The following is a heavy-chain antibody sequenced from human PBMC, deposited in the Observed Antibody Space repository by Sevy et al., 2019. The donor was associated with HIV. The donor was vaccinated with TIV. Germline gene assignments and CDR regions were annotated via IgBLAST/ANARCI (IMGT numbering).Heavy chain of an antibody. D-gene: IGHD3-9*01. CDR1: GFSLTTSGVG. J-gene: IGHJ5*02. V-gene: IGHV2-5*02. CDR3: AHRPDNYDILTGYFPNWFDP. Sequence: SGPTLVNPTQTLTLTCTFSGFSLTTSGVGVGWIRQPPGKALELLALIYWDDDKRYSPSLKSRLTITKDTSKNQVVLXMTNMDPVDTATYYCAHRPDNYDILTGYFPNWFDPWGQGTLVTVSS. CDR2: IYWDDDK.